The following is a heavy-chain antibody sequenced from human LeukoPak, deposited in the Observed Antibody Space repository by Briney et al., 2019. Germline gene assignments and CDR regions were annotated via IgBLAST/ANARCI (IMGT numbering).Heavy chain of an antibody. CDR1: GYTFTGYN. CDR2: INPNTGGT. D-gene: IGHD3-3*01. J-gene: IGHJ6*02. Sequence: ASVKVSCKASGYTFTGYNMHWVRQPPGQGLEWTGWINPNTGGTNYAQKFQGRVTMTRDTSSSTAYMELRRLRSDDTAVYYCARGGDSMYYDFWTGNYYGMDVWGQGTTVTVSS. V-gene: IGHV1-2*02. CDR3: ARGGDSMYYDFWTGNYYGMDV.